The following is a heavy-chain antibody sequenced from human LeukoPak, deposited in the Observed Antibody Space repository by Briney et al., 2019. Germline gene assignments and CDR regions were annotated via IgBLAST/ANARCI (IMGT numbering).Heavy chain of an antibody. CDR3: ARGGGVGPVDY. CDR1: GFTFSTFW. V-gene: IGHV3-7*01. CDR2: INEEGSDK. Sequence: GGSLRLSCAASGFTFSTFWMSWVRPAPGKGLEWVANINEEGSDKYYVDSIEGRFTMSRDTARNPLCLQMNSLRAEDTAVYYCARGGGVGPVDYWGQGTLVTVSS. D-gene: IGHD2-8*02. J-gene: IGHJ4*02.